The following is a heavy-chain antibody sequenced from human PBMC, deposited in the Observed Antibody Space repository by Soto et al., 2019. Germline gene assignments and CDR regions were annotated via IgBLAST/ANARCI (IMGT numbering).Heavy chain of an antibody. Sequence: GASVKVSCKASGYTFTSYGISWVRQAPGQGLEWMGWISAYNGNTNYAQKLQGWVTMTRDTSISTAYMELSRLRSDDTAVYYCATSIAVAGHAAPYFDYWGQGTLVTVSS. CDR2: ISAYNGNT. D-gene: IGHD6-19*01. J-gene: IGHJ4*02. CDR1: GYTFTSYG. CDR3: ATSIAVAGHAAPYFDY. V-gene: IGHV1-18*01.